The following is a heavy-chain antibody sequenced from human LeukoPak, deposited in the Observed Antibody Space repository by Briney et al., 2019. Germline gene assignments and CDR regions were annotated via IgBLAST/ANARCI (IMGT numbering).Heavy chain of an antibody. V-gene: IGHV3-7*01. CDR3: ARGYCSGGVSYSTYFDQ. D-gene: IGHD2-15*01. CDR2: IKQDGSKK. J-gene: IGHJ4*02. Sequence: GGSLRLSCAASGFSISTYWMSWVRQAPGKGLEWVANIKQDGSKKYYVDSVKGRFTMSRDNAKNSLYLQMNSLRAEDTALYYCARGYCSGGVSYSTYFDQWGQGTLVTVSP. CDR1: GFSISTYW.